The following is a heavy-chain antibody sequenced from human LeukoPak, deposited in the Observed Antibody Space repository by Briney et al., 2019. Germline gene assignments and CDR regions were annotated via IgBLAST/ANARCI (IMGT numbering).Heavy chain of an antibody. CDR2: ISSGFTT. Sequence: GETLRLSCAASGFTFSTYAMSWVRQAPGKGLEWVSGISSGFTTYYADAVKGRLFISRDNTKDTPLLQMNSLRGEDTAVYYYGKKIQSAMATGYWGQGTLVTVSS. D-gene: IGHD5-18*01. CDR3: GKKIQSAMATGY. J-gene: IGHJ4*02. V-gene: IGHV3-23*01. CDR1: GFTFSTYA.